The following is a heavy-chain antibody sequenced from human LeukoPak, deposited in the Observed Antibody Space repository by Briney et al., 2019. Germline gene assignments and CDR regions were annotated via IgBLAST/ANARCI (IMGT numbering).Heavy chain of an antibody. V-gene: IGHV3-74*01. CDR1: GFTFSSYW. CDR2: INSDGSST. D-gene: IGHD3-22*01. CDR3: ARTTMISNWFDP. J-gene: IGHJ5*02. Sequence: PGGSLRLSCAASGFTFSSYWMHWVRQAPGKGLVWVSRINSDGSSTSYADSVKGRFTISRDNAKNTLYLQMNSLRAEDTAVYYCARTTMISNWFDPWGQGTLVTVSS.